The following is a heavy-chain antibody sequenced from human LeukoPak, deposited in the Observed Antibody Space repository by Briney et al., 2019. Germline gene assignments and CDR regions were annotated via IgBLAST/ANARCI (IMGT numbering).Heavy chain of an antibody. CDR1: GFTFSSYS. D-gene: IGHD3-10*02. CDR3: ARCSSRYDALRIDY. V-gene: IGHV3-21*01. J-gene: IGHJ4*02. CDR2: ISSSSSYI. Sequence: PGGSLRLSCAASGFTFSSYSMNWVRQAPGKGLEWVSSISSSSSYIYYADSVKGRFTISRDNAKNSLYLQMNSLRAEDTAVYYCARCSSRYDALRIDYWGQGTLVTVSS.